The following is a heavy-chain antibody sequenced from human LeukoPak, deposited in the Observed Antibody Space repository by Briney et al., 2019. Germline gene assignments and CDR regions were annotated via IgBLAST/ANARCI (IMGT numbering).Heavy chain of an antibody. V-gene: IGHV3-30*02. CDR3: AKDRGGTTGTTRGIDY. CDR2: IRFDGTNS. D-gene: IGHD1-1*01. CDR1: GFTFSTYA. J-gene: IGHJ4*02. Sequence: GGSLRLSCAASGFTFSTYAMHWVRQALGKGPEWVAVIRFDGTNSYYSDSVRGRFTISRDNSKNTVYLQMNSLRVEDTALYYCAKDRGGTTGTTRGIDYWGQGTLVTVSS.